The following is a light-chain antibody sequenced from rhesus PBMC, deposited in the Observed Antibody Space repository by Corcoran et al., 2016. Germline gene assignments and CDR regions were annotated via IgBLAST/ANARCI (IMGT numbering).Light chain of an antibody. CDR1: QGISDH. J-gene: IGKJ2*01. Sequence: DIQMTQSPSSLSASEGERVTITCRASQGISDHLSWFQQKPGKAPKRLIYAASRLETGVPSRFSGSGSGTEFTLTISSLQPEDFASYFGLQGYTTPYSFGQGTKVEIK. V-gene: IGKV1-36*02. CDR3: LQGYTTPYS. CDR2: AAS.